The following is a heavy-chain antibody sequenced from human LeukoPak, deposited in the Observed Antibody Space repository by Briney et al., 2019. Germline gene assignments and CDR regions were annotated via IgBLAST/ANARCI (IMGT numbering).Heavy chain of an antibody. CDR3: ARDLVVVVPAAIRYYYYGMDV. D-gene: IGHD2-2*01. CDR1: GFTFSDYY. CDR2: ISSSGSTI. V-gene: IGHV3-11*04. J-gene: IGHJ6*02. Sequence: PGGSLRLSCAASGFTFSDYYMSWIRQAPGKGLEWVSYISSSGSTIYYADSVKGRFTISRDNAKNSLYLQMNSLRAEDTAVYYCARDLVVVVPAAIRYYYYGMDVWGQGTTVTVSS.